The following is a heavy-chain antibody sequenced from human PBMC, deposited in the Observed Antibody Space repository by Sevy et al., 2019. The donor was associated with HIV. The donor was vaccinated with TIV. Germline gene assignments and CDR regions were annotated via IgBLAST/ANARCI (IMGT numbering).Heavy chain of an antibody. D-gene: IGHD3-16*01. CDR1: GFTFGDYA. CDR3: TRAGGDLYLYYGMDV. J-gene: IGHJ6*02. Sequence: GGSLRLSCTASGFTFGDYAMSWVRQAPGKGLEWVGFIRSKAYGGTTEYAATVKGTFTISRDHSKSIAYLQMNSLKTEDTAVYYCTRAGGDLYLYYGMDVSGQGTTVTVSS. CDR2: IRSKAYGGTT. V-gene: IGHV3-49*04.